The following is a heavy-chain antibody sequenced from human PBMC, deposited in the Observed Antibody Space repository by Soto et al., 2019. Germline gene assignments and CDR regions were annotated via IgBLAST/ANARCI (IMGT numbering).Heavy chain of an antibody. CDR3: ARGYSTRGLDY. J-gene: IGHJ4*02. V-gene: IGHV3-30*03. Sequence: PVGSLRLSCAASGFTFSSYSMNWVRQAPGKGLEWVAVISYDGSNKYYADSVKGRFTISRDNSKNTLYLQMNSLRAEDTAVYYCARGYSTRGLDYWGQGTPVTVSS. CDR2: ISYDGSNK. D-gene: IGHD2-15*01. CDR1: GFTFSSYS.